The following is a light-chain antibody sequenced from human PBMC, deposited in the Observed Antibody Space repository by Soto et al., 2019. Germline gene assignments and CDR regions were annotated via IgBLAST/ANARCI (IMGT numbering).Light chain of an antibody. CDR1: QSVSSSY. J-gene: IGKJ1*01. V-gene: IGKV3-20*01. CDR2: GAS. Sequence: EIVLTQSPGTLSLSSGERATLSCRASQSVSSSYLAWYQQKPGQAPRLLIYGASSRATGIPDRFSGSGSGTDFTLTISRLEPYDFAVYYCQQYGSPVTFGQGTKVDIK. CDR3: QQYGSPVT.